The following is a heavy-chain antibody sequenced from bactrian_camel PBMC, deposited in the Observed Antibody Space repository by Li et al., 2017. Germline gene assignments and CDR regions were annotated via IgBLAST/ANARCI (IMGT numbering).Heavy chain of an antibody. V-gene: IGHV3-3*01. CDR2: IYGFGGGT. CDR1: RNTYS. D-gene: IGHD6*01. CDR3: VADLRALRPIPPDPTRFIY. Sequence: QVQLVESGGGSVQAGGSLSLSCAASRNTYSMGWFRQAPGKEREAVAFIYGFGGGTFYADSVKGRFTISQDNAKNTVNLQMNSLKPEDTAIYYCVADLRALRPIPPDPTRFIYWGQGTQVTVS. J-gene: IGHJ4*01.